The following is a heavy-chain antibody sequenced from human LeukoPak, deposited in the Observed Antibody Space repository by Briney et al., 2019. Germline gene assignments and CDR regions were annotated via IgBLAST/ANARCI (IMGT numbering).Heavy chain of an antibody. V-gene: IGHV3-66*01. CDR2: IYSGGST. CDR1: GFTVSSNY. Sequence: QAGGSLRLSCAASGFTVSSNYMSWVRQAPGKGLEWVSVIYSGGSTYYADSVKGRFTISRDNAKNSLYLQMNSLRAEDTAVYYCAREVVVPAATWGQGTLVTVSS. D-gene: IGHD2-2*01. J-gene: IGHJ5*02. CDR3: AREVVVPAAT.